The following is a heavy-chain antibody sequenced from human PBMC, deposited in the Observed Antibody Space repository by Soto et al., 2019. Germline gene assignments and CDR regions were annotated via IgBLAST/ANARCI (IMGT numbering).Heavy chain of an antibody. CDR2: ISYDGSNK. CDR1: GFTFSSYG. CDR3: AKDQLGVVVTATVDY. V-gene: IGHV3-30*18. J-gene: IGHJ4*02. Sequence: GGSLRLSCAASGFTFSSYGMHWVRQAPGKGLEWVAVISYDGSNKYYADSVKGRFTISRDNSKNTLYLQMNSLRAEDTAVYYCAKDQLGVVVTATVDYWGQGTLVTVSS. D-gene: IGHD2-21*02.